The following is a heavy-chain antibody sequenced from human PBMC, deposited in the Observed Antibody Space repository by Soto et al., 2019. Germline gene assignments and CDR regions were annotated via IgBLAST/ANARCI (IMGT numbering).Heavy chain of an antibody. CDR2: IYWDDDK. CDR3: AYRPPYYDFWSGYYFDY. D-gene: IGHD3-3*01. V-gene: IGHV2-5*02. J-gene: IGHJ4*02. CDR1: GFSLSTSGVG. Sequence: QITLKESGPTLVKPTQTLTLTCTFSGFSLSTSGVGVGWIRQPPGKALEWLALIYWDDDKRYSPSLKSRLTITKDTSKNQVVLTMTNMDPVDTATYYCAYRPPYYDFWSGYYFDYWGQGTLVTVSS.